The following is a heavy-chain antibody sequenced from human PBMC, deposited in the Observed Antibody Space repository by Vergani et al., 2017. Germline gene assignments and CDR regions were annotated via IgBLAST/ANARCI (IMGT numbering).Heavy chain of an antibody. D-gene: IGHD3-10*01. CDR1: GGSISSYY. CDR3: ARGGVTMVRGVPDAFDI. V-gene: IGHV4-59*01. J-gene: IGHJ3*02. Sequence: QVQLQESGPGLVKPSETLSLTCTVSGGSISSYYWSWIRQPPGKGLEWIGYIYYSGSTNYNPSLKSRVTISVATSKNQFSLKLSSVTAADTAVYYCARGGVTMVRGVPDAFDIWGQGTMVTVSS. CDR2: IYYSGST.